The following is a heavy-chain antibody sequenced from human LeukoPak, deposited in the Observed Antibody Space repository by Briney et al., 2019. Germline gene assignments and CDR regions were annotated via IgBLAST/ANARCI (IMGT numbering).Heavy chain of an antibody. Sequence: GGSLRLSCAASGFTFSSYAMHWVRQAPGKGLEWVAVISYDGSNKYYADSVKGRFTISRDNSKNTLYLQMNSLRAEDTAVYYCARDGVYDFWSGGNWFDPWGQGTLVTVSS. CDR3: ARDGVYDFWSGGNWFDP. CDR1: GFTFSSYA. D-gene: IGHD3-3*01. V-gene: IGHV3-30-3*01. CDR2: ISYDGSNK. J-gene: IGHJ5*02.